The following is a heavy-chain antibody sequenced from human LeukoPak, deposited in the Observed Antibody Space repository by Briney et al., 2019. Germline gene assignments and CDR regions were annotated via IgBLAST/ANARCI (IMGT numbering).Heavy chain of an antibody. J-gene: IGHJ6*02. D-gene: IGHD3-10*01. Sequence: PGGSLRLSCAASGFTFTGYYMHWVRQAPGQGLEWMGWINPNSGGTNYAQKFQGWVTMTRDTSISTAYMELSRLRSDDTAVYYCARDMVRGVHYYGMDVWGQGTTVTVSS. V-gene: IGHV1-2*04. CDR3: ARDMVRGVHYYGMDV. CDR1: GFTFTGYY. CDR2: INPNSGGT.